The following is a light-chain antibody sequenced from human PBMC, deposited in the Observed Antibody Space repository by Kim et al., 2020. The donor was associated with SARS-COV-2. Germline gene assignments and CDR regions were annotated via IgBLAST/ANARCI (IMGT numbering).Light chain of an antibody. CDR3: QAWDSSTYVV. CDR1: KLGDKY. CDR2: QDS. J-gene: IGLJ2*01. V-gene: IGLV3-1*01. Sequence: VSPGQAASITCSGDKLGDKYACWYQQKPGQSPVLVIYQDSKRPSGIPERFSGSNSGNTATLTISGTQAMDEADYYCQAWDSSTYVVFGGGTKLTVL.